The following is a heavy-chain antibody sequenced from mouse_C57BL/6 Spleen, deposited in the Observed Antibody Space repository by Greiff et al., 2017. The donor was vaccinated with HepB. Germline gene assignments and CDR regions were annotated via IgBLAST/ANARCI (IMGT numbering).Heavy chain of an antibody. J-gene: IGHJ4*01. CDR1: GFTFSSYS. V-gene: IGHV5-6*01. CDR3: ARRWDYDYYAMDY. D-gene: IGHD2-4*01. Sequence: EVQLVESGGDLVKPGGSLKLSCAASGFTFSSYSMSWVRQTPDKRLEWVATISSGGSYTYYPDSVKGRFTISRDNAKNTLYLQMSSLKSEDTAMYYCARRWDYDYYAMDYWGQGTSVTVSS. CDR2: ISSGGSYT.